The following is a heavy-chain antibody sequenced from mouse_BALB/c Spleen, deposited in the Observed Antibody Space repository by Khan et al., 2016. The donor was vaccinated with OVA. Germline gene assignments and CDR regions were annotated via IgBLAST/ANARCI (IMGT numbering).Heavy chain of an antibody. CDR1: GYSITSDYA. Sequence: EVQLQESGPGLVKPSQSLSLTCTVTGYSITSDYAWNWIRQFPGNKLEWIGYIKYSGSTSYNPSLKSRISITRNTSKNRFFLQLSSVTTEDTATYYCARSGTITTAVATDFDYWGQGTTLTVSS. J-gene: IGHJ2*01. D-gene: IGHD1-1*01. V-gene: IGHV3-2*02. CDR2: IKYSGST. CDR3: ARSGTITTAVATDFDY.